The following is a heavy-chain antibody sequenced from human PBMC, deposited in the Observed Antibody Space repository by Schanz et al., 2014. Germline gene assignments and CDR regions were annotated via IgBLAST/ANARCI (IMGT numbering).Heavy chain of an antibody. CDR2: ISWNSASI. CDR3: ARDRRNADLDY. V-gene: IGHV3-11*04. CDR1: GFVFGDYY. Sequence: QVQVVQSGGGLVKPGGSLRLSCAASGFVFGDYYMTWIRQAPGKGLEWVSGISWNSASIGYADSVKGRFTISRDNAKNSLYLEMNSLRAEDTALYYCARDRRNADLDYWGQGTLVTVSS. D-gene: IGHD1-1*01. J-gene: IGHJ4*02.